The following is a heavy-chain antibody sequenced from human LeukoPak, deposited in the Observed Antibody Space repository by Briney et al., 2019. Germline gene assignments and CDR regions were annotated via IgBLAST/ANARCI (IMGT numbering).Heavy chain of an antibody. Sequence: PSETLSLTCTVSGASISSYYWSWIRQPPGKGLEWIGYIYYSGSTRYNPSLKSRVTISVDTSKNQFSLKLSSVAAADTAVNYCARVGILRFPSNWFDPWGQGTLVTVSS. CDR1: GASISSYY. J-gene: IGHJ5*02. CDR3: ARVGILRFPSNWFDP. CDR2: IYYSGST. D-gene: IGHD3-3*01. V-gene: IGHV4-59*01.